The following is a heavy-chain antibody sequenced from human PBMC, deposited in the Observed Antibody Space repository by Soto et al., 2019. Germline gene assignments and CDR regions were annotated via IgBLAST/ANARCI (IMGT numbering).Heavy chain of an antibody. D-gene: IGHD5-12*01. J-gene: IGHJ4*02. V-gene: IGHV1-18*01. Sequence: QVQLVQSGAEVKKPGASVKVSCKASGYTFTSYGISWVRQAPGQGPEWMGWISGHNGNTYFAQKLQGRVTMTTDTSTSTAYMDLRSLRSADTAVYYCARDLGGFPDYWGQGTLVTVSS. CDR1: GYTFTSYG. CDR2: ISGHNGNT. CDR3: ARDLGGFPDY.